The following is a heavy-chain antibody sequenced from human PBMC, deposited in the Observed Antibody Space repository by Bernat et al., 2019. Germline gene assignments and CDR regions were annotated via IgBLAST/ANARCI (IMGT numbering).Heavy chain of an antibody. D-gene: IGHD6-19*01. V-gene: IGHV3-64D*06. CDR1: GFSFSTYA. Sequence: EVQLVESGGGLVQPGGSLRLSCSASGFSFSTYAMHWVRQAPGKGLEYVSAITDNGGNTYYAGSVAGRFTISRDNSKNTLNLQMSSLRVEDTAVYYCAMSSSGWYGDWGQGTLVTVSS. J-gene: IGHJ4*02. CDR2: ITDNGGNT. CDR3: AMSSSGWYGD.